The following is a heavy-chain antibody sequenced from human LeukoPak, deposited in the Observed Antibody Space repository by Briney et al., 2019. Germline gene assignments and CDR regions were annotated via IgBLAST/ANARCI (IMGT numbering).Heavy chain of an antibody. Sequence: ASVKVSCKVSGYTLTELSMHWVRQAPGKGLEWMGGFDPEDGETIYAQKFQGRVTMTEDTSTDTAYMELSSLRSEDTAVYYCATGGCSGGSCYSFDYWGQGTLVTVSS. V-gene: IGHV1-24*01. CDR1: GYTLTELS. CDR3: ATGGCSGGSCYSFDY. J-gene: IGHJ4*02. CDR2: FDPEDGET. D-gene: IGHD2-15*01.